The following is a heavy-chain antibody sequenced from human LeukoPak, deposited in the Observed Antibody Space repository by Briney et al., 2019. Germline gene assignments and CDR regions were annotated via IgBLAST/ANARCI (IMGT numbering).Heavy chain of an antibody. V-gene: IGHV3-23*01. Sequence: GASLRLSCAASGFTFNNYAMSWVRQAPGKGLEWGSAILGSGRSAYYADSVKGRFTISRDNSKNSLFLQMNSLRVEDTALYYCSKRGDYDVLTGYYDSDFWGQGTLVTVSA. CDR1: GFTFNNYA. CDR3: SKRGDYDVLTGYYDSDF. D-gene: IGHD3-9*01. J-gene: IGHJ4*02. CDR2: ILGSGRSA.